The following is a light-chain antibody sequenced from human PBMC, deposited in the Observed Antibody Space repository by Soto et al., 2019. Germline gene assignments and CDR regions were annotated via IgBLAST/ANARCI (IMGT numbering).Light chain of an antibody. CDR1: TSDVGTYSL. Sequence: QSALTQPASVSGSPGQSITISCTGTTSDVGTYSLVSWYQQYSGKAPKLIIYEVTKRPSGVSNRFSGSKSGNTASLTVSRLQAVDEADYYCSSYANSDTLFGGGTKVTVL. V-gene: IGLV2-23*02. J-gene: IGLJ2*01. CDR3: SSYANSDTL. CDR2: EVT.